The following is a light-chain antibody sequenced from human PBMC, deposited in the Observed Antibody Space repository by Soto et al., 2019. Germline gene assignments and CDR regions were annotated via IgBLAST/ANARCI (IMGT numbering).Light chain of an antibody. CDR2: AVS. V-gene: IGLV2-14*01. J-gene: IGLJ1*01. CDR1: SRDVGGYND. CDR3: CSYTDSRTHI. Sequence: QSVLTQPASVSGSPGQSITISCAGTSRDVGGYNDVSWYQQHPGKAPKLIIFAVSYRPSGISHRFSASKSGDTASLTISGLQADDEADYYCCSYTDSRTHIFGSGTKVTVL.